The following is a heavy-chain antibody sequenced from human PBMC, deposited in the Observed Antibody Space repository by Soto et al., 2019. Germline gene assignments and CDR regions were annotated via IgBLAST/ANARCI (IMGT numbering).Heavy chain of an antibody. CDR3: ARTPRQELIDF. CDR1: GYTFTSYG. Sequence: ASVKVSCKASGYTFTSYGISWVRQATGQGLEWLGWMNPISGKTGYAQEFQGRVTMTRDTSISTAYMELSSLKSDDTAVYYCARTPRQELIDFWGPGTQVTVSS. D-gene: IGHD3-10*01. CDR2: MNPISGKT. J-gene: IGHJ4*02. V-gene: IGHV1-8*02.